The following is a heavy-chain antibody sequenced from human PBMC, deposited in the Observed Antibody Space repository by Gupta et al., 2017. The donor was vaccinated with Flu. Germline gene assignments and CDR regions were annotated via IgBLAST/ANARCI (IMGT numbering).Heavy chain of an antibody. D-gene: IGHD3-10*01. CDR1: GSTFTNYA. CDR2: VSSGGGVS. Sequence: ELQFLESGGGFEQPGGSLRLSCAASGSTFTNYAMNWVRQAPGKGLEWVSAVSSGGGVSYYASSVKGRFTISRDNSQKTLSLQMNRLRADDTAIYYCANSFGWGQGTLVTVSA. CDR3: ANSFG. V-gene: IGHV3-23*01. J-gene: IGHJ4*02.